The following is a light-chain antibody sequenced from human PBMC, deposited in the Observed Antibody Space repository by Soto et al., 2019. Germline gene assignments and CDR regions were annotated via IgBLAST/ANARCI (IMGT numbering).Light chain of an antibody. CDR3: QQYDNLVWT. J-gene: IGKJ1*01. CDR2: AAS. V-gene: IGKV1-39*01. Sequence: DIQMTQSPSSLSASVGDRVTITCRASQSINSNLNWFQQKPGRAPNVLISAASTLQSGVPSRFSGSGSGTDFTLTISRLEPEDFAVYYCQQYDNLVWTFGQGTKVDI. CDR1: QSINSN.